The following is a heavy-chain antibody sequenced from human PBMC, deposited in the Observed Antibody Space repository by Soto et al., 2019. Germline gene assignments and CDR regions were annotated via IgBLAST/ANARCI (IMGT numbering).Heavy chain of an antibody. CDR2: IYWDDDK. CDR1: GFSLSTSGVG. CDR3: AHRTVTTILYYYYCGMDV. V-gene: IGHV2-5*02. D-gene: IGHD4-17*01. Sequence: QITLKESGPTLVKPTQTLTLTCTFSGFSLSTSGVGVGWIRQPPGKALEWLALIYWDDDKRYSPSLKSRLTITKDTSKTQVVLTMTNMDPVDTATYYCAHRTVTTILYYYYCGMDVWGQGTTVTVSS. J-gene: IGHJ6*02.